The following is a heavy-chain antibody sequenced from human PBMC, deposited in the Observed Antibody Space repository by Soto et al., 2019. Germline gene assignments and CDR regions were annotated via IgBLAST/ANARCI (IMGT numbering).Heavy chain of an antibody. V-gene: IGHV1-69*02. D-gene: IGHD6-19*01. CDR1: GGTFSSYT. J-gene: IGHJ4*02. Sequence: QVQLVQSGAEVKKPGSSVKVSCKASGGTFSSYTISWVRQAPGQGLEWMGRIIPILGIANYAQKFQGRVTITADKSTSTAYMERSSLRSEDTAVYYCARGATQWLVDYWGQGTLVTVSS. CDR2: IIPILGIA. CDR3: ARGATQWLVDY.